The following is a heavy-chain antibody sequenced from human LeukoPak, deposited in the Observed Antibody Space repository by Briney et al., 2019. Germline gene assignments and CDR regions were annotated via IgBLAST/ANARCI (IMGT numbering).Heavy chain of an antibody. V-gene: IGHV3-7*01. D-gene: IGHD6-19*01. CDR1: GFTFSSYW. J-gene: IGHJ4*02. CDR3: ARTGYSSGWYRVDYFDY. CDR2: IKQDGSEK. Sequence: PGGSLRLSCAASGFTFSSYWMSWVREAPGQGLECVPNIKQDGSEKYYVDSVKGRFTISRDNAKNSLYLQMNSLRAEDTAVYYCARTGYSSGWYRVDYFDYWGQGTLVTVSS.